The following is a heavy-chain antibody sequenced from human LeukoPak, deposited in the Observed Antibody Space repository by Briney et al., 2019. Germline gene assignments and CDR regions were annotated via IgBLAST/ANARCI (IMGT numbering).Heavy chain of an antibody. CDR2: IYYSGTT. D-gene: IGHD3-22*01. CDR3: ARGSRDSSGYFYFDY. V-gene: IGHV4-39*07. J-gene: IGHJ4*02. Sequence: PSETLSLTCTVSGGFISRNSFYWGWIRQPPGKGLEWIGSIYYSGTTYHNPSLKSRVTISVDTSKNQFSLKLSSVTAADTAVYYCARGSRDSSGYFYFDYWGQGTLVTVSS. CDR1: GGFISRNSFY.